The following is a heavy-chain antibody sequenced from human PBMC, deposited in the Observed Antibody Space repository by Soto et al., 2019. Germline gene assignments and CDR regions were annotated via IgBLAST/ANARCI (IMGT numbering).Heavy chain of an antibody. CDR3: ARQDYSTTWYLNY. V-gene: IGHV3-23*01. CDR2: ISGSAGAT. J-gene: IGHJ4*01. Sequence: EVQLLECGGGVVQPGGSLRLSCAASGFTFSAYAMTWVRQAPGKGLEWVSGISGSAGATYCADSVKGRFTISRDNSKNTLYLQMNSLRAEDTAVYYCARQDYSTTWYLNYWGHGTLVTVSS. D-gene: IGHD6-13*01. CDR1: GFTFSAYA.